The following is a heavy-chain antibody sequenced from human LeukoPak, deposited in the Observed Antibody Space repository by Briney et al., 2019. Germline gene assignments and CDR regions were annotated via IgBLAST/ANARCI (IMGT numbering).Heavy chain of an antibody. D-gene: IGHD2-21*01. J-gene: IGHJ2*01. Sequence: ASVKVSCKASGYTFTGYYMHWVRQAPGQGLEWMGWINPNSGGTNYAQKFQGRVTMTRDTSISTAYMELSRLRSDDTAVYYCARAKDCGGDCPYWYFDLWGRGTLVTVSS. CDR3: ARAKDCGGDCPYWYFDL. CDR1: GYTFTGYY. V-gene: IGHV1-2*02. CDR2: INPNSGGT.